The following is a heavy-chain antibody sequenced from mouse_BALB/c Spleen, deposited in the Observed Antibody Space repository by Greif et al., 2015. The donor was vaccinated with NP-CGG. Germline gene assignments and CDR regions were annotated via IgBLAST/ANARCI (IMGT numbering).Heavy chain of an antibody. V-gene: IGHV5-12-2*01. CDR3: ARYDYDAMDY. Sequence: EVQLVESGGGIVQPGGSLKLSCAASGFTFSSYTMSWVRQTPEKRLEWVAYISNGGGSTYYPDTVKGRFTISRDNAKNTLYLQMSSLKSEDTAMYYCARYDYDAMDYWGQGTSVTVSS. J-gene: IGHJ4*01. CDR2: ISNGGGST. CDR1: GFTFSSYT.